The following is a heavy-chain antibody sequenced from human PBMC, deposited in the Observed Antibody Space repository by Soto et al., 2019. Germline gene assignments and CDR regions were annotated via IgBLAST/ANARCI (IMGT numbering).Heavy chain of an antibody. CDR3: ARHTPAISISDH. V-gene: IGHV4-59*08. CDR1: GGSISGYY. Sequence: PSETLSLTCSVSGGSISGYYWSWIRQPPGKGLEWIGYIYYSGSTYYNPSLKSRVTISVDTSKNQFSLKLSSVTAADTAVYYCARHTPAISISDHWXQGTLVTVSS. D-gene: IGHD2-15*01. CDR2: IYYSGST. J-gene: IGHJ1*01.